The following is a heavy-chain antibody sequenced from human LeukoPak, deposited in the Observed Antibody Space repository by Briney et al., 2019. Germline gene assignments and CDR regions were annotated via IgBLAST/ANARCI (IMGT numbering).Heavy chain of an antibody. CDR3: AKVDNWKYGHHDY. CDR2: ISGSDGTT. D-gene: IGHD1-1*01. Sequence: GGSQRPACAASGFTFSSYAMSWVRQAPGKGLEWVSSISGSDGTTYYADSVKGRFTISRDNSKYTLSLQMNSLRAEDTAVYYCAKVDNWKYGHHDYWGQGTLVTVST. CDR1: GFTFSSYA. V-gene: IGHV3-23*01. J-gene: IGHJ4*02.